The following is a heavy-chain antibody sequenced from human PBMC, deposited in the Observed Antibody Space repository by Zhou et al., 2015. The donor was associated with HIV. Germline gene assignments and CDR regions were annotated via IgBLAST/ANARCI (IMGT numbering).Heavy chain of an antibody. Sequence: QVQLVQSGAEVKKPGASVKVSCKASGYTFTSYDFNWVRQATGQGLEWMGWVNPNSSNTGYAQKFQGRVTMTRNTSISTAYMQLSGLTSEDTAIYYCTRGRWEVPDAYWGQGTLVTVSP. CDR2: VNPNSSNT. J-gene: IGHJ4*02. CDR3: TRGRWEVPDAY. V-gene: IGHV1-8*01. D-gene: IGHD1-26*01. CDR1: GYTFTSYD.